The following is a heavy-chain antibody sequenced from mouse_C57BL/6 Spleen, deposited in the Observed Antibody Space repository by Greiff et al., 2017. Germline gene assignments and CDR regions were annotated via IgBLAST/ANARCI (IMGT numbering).Heavy chain of an antibody. CDR3: ARRGYGSSFDY. V-gene: IGHV1-81*01. Sequence: QVHLQQSGAELARPGASVKLSCKASGYTFTSYGISWVKQRTGQGLEWIGEIYPRSGNTYYNEKFKGKATLTADKSSSTAYMELRSLTSEDSAVYFCARRGYGSSFDYWGQGTTLTVSS. J-gene: IGHJ2*01. CDR2: IYPRSGNT. D-gene: IGHD1-1*01. CDR1: GYTFTSYG.